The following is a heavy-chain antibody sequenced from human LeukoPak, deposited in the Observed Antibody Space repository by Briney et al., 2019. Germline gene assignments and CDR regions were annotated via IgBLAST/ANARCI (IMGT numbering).Heavy chain of an antibody. CDR2: ISHDGSKK. V-gene: IGHV3-30*18. CDR1: GHTYNTYQ. Sequence: PGRSLRLSCIAWGHTYNTYQMQGLRQAPGKGLEWVAGISHDGSKKDYIDSVKGLFTISRDNSRNTLDLQMNSLRPDDTGVYICAKTDPEGGLGTRVCSFWGRGTLVIVSS. D-gene: IGHD2-21*01. J-gene: IGHJ4*02. CDR3: AKTDPEGGLGTRVCSF.